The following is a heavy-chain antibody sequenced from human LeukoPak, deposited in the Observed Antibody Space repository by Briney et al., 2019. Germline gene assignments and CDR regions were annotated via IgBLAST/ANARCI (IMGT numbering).Heavy chain of an antibody. CDR1: GFTFSSYS. CDR3: ARVNYCSSTSCSSGAWYYYYGMDV. J-gene: IGHJ6*02. CDR2: ISSSSIYI. D-gene: IGHD2-2*01. V-gene: IGHV3-21*01. Sequence: GGSLRLSCAASGFTFSSYSMNWVRQAPGKGLEWVSSISSSSIYIYYADSVKGRFTISRDNAKNSLYLQMNSLRAEDTAVYYCARVNYCSSTSCSSGAWYYYYGMDVWGQGTTVTDSS.